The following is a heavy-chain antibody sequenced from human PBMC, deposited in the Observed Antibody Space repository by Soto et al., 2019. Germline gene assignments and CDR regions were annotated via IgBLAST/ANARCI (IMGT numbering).Heavy chain of an antibody. Sequence: SETLSLTCTVSGLSITNNYWSWIRQPPGKGLEWIGYIYYTGSTNYDPSLKSRVTMSVDTSKNQFSLNLASLTAADTAIYYCARANWYYEYWGQGTLVTVSS. D-gene: IGHD7-27*01. V-gene: IGHV4-59*13. CDR3: ARANWYYEY. CDR1: GLSITNNY. CDR2: IYYTGST. J-gene: IGHJ4*02.